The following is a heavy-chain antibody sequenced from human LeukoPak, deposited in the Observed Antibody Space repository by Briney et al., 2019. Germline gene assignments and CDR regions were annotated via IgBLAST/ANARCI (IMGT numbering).Heavy chain of an antibody. J-gene: IGHJ4*02. CDR2: ISSSSSYI. CDR3: ARSYSSGWYYFDY. D-gene: IGHD6-19*01. V-gene: IGHV3-21*01. Sequence: GGSLRLSCAASGFTFSSYSMNWVRQAPGKGLEWVSSISSSSSYIYYADSVKGRFTISRDNAKNSLYLQMNSLRAEDTAVYYCARSYSSGWYYFDYWGQGTLVTVSS. CDR1: GFTFSSYS.